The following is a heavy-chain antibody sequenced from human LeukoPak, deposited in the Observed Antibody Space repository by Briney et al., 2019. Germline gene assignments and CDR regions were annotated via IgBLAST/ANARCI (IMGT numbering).Heavy chain of an antibody. Sequence: SETLSLTCTVSGGSIKNYYWSWIRQPPGKGLEWIAYINDNGHSGYNPSLESRVTISVDTSKNHFSLRLRSVTAADTAVYFCARESADYVRGSCSDYWGQGTLVTVSS. V-gene: IGHV4-59*12. CDR1: GGSIKNYY. CDR2: INDNGHS. D-gene: IGHD3-16*01. J-gene: IGHJ4*02. CDR3: ARESADYVRGSCSDY.